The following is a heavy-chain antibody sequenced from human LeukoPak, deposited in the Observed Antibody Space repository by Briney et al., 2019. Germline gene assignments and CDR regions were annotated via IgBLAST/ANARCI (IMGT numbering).Heavy chain of an antibody. CDR2: INHSGST. CDR3: ARGRNVVVPAVP. CDR1: GGSFSGYY. Sequence: SETLSLTCAVYGGSFSGYYWSWIRQPPGKGLEWIGEINHSGSTNYNPSLKSRVTISVDTSKNQFSLKLSSVTAADTAVYYCARGRNVVVPAVPWGQGTLVTVSS. V-gene: IGHV4-34*01. J-gene: IGHJ5*02. D-gene: IGHD2-2*01.